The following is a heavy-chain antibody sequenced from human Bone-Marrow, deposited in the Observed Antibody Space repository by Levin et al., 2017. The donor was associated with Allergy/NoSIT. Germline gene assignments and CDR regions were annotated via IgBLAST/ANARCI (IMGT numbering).Heavy chain of an antibody. CDR2: IGTAGDT. Sequence: QTSETLSLTCAASGFTFSTYDMHWVRQPTGNGLEWVSAIGTAGDTYYPGSTRGRFTLSRENGRNSLHLQMNSLRAEDTAMYYCARGSGTLFDYWGQGTLVTVSS. D-gene: IGHD3/OR15-3a*01. V-gene: IGHV3-13*01. CDR1: GFTFSTYD. CDR3: ARGSGTLFDY. J-gene: IGHJ4*02.